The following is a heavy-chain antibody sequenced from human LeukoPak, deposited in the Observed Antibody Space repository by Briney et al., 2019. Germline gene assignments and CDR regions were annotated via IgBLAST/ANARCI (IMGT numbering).Heavy chain of an antibody. CDR1: GGSFSGYY. CDR2: INHSGST. Sequence: SETLSLTCAVYGGSFSGYYWSWIRQPPGKGLEWIGEINHSGSTNYNPSLKSRVTISVDTSKNQFSLKLSSVTAADTAVYYCARGHLRLTFGFAGRNRYYFDYWGQGTLVTVSS. J-gene: IGHJ4*02. D-gene: IGHD1-14*01. V-gene: IGHV4-34*01. CDR3: ARGHLRLTFGFAGRNRYYFDY.